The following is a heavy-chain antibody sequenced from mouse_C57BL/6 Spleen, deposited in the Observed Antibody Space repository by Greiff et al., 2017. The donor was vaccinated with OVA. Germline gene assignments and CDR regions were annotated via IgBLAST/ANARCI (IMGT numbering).Heavy chain of an antibody. V-gene: IGHV5-2*03. CDR3: ATGDYDGLYAMDY. CDR2: INSDGGST. Sequence: EVMLVESGGGLVQPGESLKLSCESTEYEFPSHDMSWVRKTPEKRLELVAAINSDGGSTYYPDTMERRFIISRDNTKKTLYLQMSSLRSEDTALYYCATGDYDGLYAMDYWGQGTSVTVSS. CDR1: EYEFPSHD. D-gene: IGHD2-4*01. J-gene: IGHJ4*01.